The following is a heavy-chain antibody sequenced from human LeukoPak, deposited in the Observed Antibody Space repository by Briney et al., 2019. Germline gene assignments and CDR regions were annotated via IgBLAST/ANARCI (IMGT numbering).Heavy chain of an antibody. Sequence: QPGGSLRLSCAASGFSFTSYAMTWVRQAPGKGLEWVSAISGSGGSTYYADSVKGRFTISRDNSKNTLYLQMNSLRAEDTAVYYCANGVGYGKNGMDVWGQGTTVTVSS. D-gene: IGHD5-12*01. CDR3: ANGVGYGKNGMDV. CDR2: ISGSGGST. J-gene: IGHJ6*02. V-gene: IGHV3-23*01. CDR1: GFSFTSYA.